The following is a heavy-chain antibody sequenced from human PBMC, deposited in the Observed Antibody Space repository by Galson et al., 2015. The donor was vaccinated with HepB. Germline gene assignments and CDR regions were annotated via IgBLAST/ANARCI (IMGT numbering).Heavy chain of an antibody. D-gene: IGHD5-12*01. CDR1: GFTFGDYT. J-gene: IGHJ4*02. CDR3: TGDRKGGYGPFDY. Sequence: SLRLSCAASGFTFGDYTMSWFRQAPGKGLEWVGSIRSKAYGGTTEYVASVKRRFTSSRHDSKSIAYQQINSLKTEDTAVYYCTGDRKGGYGPFDYWGQGTLVTVSS. CDR2: IRSKAYGGTT. V-gene: IGHV3-49*03.